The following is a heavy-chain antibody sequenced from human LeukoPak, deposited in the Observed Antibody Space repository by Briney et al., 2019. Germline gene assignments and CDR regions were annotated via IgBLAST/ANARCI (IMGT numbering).Heavy chain of an antibody. CDR2: IYHSGST. V-gene: IGHV4-39*01. CDR1: GGSISSSGHY. CDR3: ARHQGLAWSGYYMGY. Sequence: SEALSLTCTVSGGSISSSGHYWGWIRQPPGEGLEWVGSIYHSGSTYYNPSLKSRVTISVDTSKNQFSLKLSSVTAADTAVYYCARHQGLAWSGYYMGYWGQGSLVTVSS. D-gene: IGHD3-3*01. J-gene: IGHJ4*02.